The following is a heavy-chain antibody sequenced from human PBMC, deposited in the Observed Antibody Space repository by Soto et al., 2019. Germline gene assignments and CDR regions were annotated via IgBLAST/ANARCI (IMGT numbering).Heavy chain of an antibody. CDR3: ARLTVDTAMVRDEYYGMDV. CDR2: IYPGDSDT. V-gene: IGHV5-51*01. D-gene: IGHD5-18*01. Sequence: GESLKISCKGSGYSFTSYWIGWVRQMPGKGLEWMGIIYPGDSDTRYSPSFQGQVTISADKSISTAYLQWSSLKASDTAMYYCARLTVDTAMVRDEYYGMDVWGQGTTVTVSS. CDR1: GYSFTSYW. J-gene: IGHJ6*02.